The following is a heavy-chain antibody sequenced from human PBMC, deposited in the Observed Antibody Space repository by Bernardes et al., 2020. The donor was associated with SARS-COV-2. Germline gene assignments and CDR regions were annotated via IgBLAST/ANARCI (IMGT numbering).Heavy chain of an antibody. CDR2: ISAYNGNT. V-gene: IGHV1-18*01. CDR1: GYTFTSYG. D-gene: IGHD3-10*01. J-gene: IGHJ6*02. Sequence: ASVKVSCKASGYTFTSYGISWVRQAPGQGLEWMGWISAYNGNTNYAQKLQGRVTMTTDTSTSTAYMELRTLRSDDTAVYYCARDTMVRGVINRDHYYYGMDVWGQGTTVTVSS. CDR3: ARDTMVRGVINRDHYYYGMDV.